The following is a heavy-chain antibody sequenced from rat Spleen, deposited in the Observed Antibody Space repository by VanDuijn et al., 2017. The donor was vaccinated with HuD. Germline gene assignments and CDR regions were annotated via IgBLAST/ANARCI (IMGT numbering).Heavy chain of an antibody. CDR2: IWGNGNT. CDR1: GFSLSNYG. Sequence: QVQLKESGPGLVKPSLTLSLTCTVSGFSLSNYGVFWVRQPPGKGLEWMGVIWGNGNTNYNSALKSRLSISRDTSKSQVYLKMNSLQSEDTTTYYCARDYYTDGYFDYWGQGVVVTVSS. V-gene: IGHV2-13*01. D-gene: IGHD1-1*01. CDR3: ARDYYTDGYFDY. J-gene: IGHJ2*01.